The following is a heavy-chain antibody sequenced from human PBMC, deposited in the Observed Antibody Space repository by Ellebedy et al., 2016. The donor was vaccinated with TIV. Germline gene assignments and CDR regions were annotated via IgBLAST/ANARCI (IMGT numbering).Heavy chain of an antibody. Sequence: SETLSLTXTVSGASVSRYFWSWIRQPAGKGLEWIGRIFTSGSFNYNPSLMSRVTMSVVTSKNQISLRLNSVTTADTAVYYCARVHCSITTCDYYYMDVWGKGTTVTVSS. CDR3: ARVHCSITTCDYYYMDV. V-gene: IGHV4-4*07. CDR2: IFTSGSF. CDR1: GASVSRYF. D-gene: IGHD1-1*01. J-gene: IGHJ6*03.